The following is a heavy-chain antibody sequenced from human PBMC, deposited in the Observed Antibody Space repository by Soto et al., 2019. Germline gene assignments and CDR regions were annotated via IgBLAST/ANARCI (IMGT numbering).Heavy chain of an antibody. CDR2: ISGSGRYT. V-gene: IGHV3-23*01. D-gene: IGHD6-13*01. J-gene: IGHJ6*02. Sequence: PGGSLRLSCAASGFTFDSCVMSWVRRAPGKGLEWLSLISGSGRYTDYADSVKGRFTISRDNSKNTLYLQMNSLRVEDTAVYYCAKDPPSERMQPDYGMDVWGQGTTVTVSS. CDR1: GFTFDSCV. CDR3: AKDPPSERMQPDYGMDV.